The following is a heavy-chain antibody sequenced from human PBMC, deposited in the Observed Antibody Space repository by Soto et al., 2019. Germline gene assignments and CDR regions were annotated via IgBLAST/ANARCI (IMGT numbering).Heavy chain of an antibody. J-gene: IGHJ5*01. CDR3: ARDSKWLIINGNWFDS. D-gene: IGHD5-12*01. CDR2: ISGSNGAT. CDR1: GYNFITYG. Sequence: QVQLVQSGAEVKKPGASVKVSCKFPGYNFITYGMTWVRQAPGQGLEWMGWISGSNGATKYAQRFQARVTLTTDTSTITAYMELRSLRLDDTAVYYCARDSKWLIINGNWFDSWGQGTLVTFSS. V-gene: IGHV1-18*04.